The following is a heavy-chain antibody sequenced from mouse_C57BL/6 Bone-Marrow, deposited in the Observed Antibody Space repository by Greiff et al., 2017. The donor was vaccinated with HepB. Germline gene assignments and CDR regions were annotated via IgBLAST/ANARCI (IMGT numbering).Heavy chain of an antibody. Sequence: QVQLKESGAELARPGASVKMSCKASGYTFTSYTMHWVKQRPGQGLEWIGYINPSSGYTKYNQKFKDKATLTADKSSSTAYMQLSSLTSEYSAVYYCARHYYGSSYWYFDVWGTGTTVTVSS. V-gene: IGHV1-4*01. CDR1: GYTFTSYT. D-gene: IGHD1-1*01. CDR2: INPSSGYT. J-gene: IGHJ1*03. CDR3: ARHYYGSSYWYFDV.